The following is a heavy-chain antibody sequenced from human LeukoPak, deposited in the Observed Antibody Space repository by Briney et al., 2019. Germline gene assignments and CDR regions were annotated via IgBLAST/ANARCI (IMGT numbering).Heavy chain of an antibody. Sequence: ASVKVSCKPSLYTFTSYGISWVRQAPGQGLEWMAWINAYNGDTNFAQKLQGRVTVTTDTSTSTAYMELRSLRSDDTAVYYCARDLRSSSVFYFDYWGQGTMVTVSS. CDR1: LYTFTSYG. CDR3: ARDLRSSSVFYFDY. CDR2: INAYNGDT. V-gene: IGHV1-18*01. D-gene: IGHD6-6*01. J-gene: IGHJ4*02.